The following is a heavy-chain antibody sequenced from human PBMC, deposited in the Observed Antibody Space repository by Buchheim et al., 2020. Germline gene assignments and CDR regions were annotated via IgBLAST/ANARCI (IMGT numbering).Heavy chain of an antibody. V-gene: IGHV3-53*02. Sequence: EVQLVGTGGGLIQPGGSLRLSCAASGFTVSSNYMSWVRQAPGKGLEWVSVIYSGGSTYYADSVKGRFTISRDNSKNTLYLQMNSLRAEDTAVYYCARGRHYYDSGGYYRLYYGMDVWGQGTT. J-gene: IGHJ6*02. D-gene: IGHD3-22*01. CDR2: IYSGGST. CDR3: ARGRHYYDSGGYYRLYYGMDV. CDR1: GFTVSSNY.